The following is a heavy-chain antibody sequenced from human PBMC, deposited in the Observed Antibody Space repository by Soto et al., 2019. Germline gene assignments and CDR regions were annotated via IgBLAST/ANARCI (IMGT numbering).Heavy chain of an antibody. CDR2: IYATGET. V-gene: IGHV4-4*07. D-gene: IGHD1-26*01. CDR3: VRDGTKNLRDRFEP. CDR1: GASLRRYY. J-gene: IGHJ5*02. Sequence: PSETLSLTCNVSGASLRRYYCSWSRQPPGKGLEWIGRIYATGETDYNPSLKSRISMSVDMSKKQFSLTLRSVTAADTAIYYCVRDGTKNLRDRFEPWGRGILVTVSS.